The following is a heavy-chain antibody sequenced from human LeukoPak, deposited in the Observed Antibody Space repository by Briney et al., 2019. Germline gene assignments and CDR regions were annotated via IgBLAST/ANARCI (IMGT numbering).Heavy chain of an antibody. CDR3: APDHGGY. D-gene: IGHD3-16*01. V-gene: IGHV3-33*01. Sequence: GRSLRLSCAASGFTFSSYGMHWVRQAPGKGLEWVAIIWYDGSNTYYADSVKDRFTISRDNSKNTLYLEMNSLRAEDTAVYYCAPDHGGYWGQGTLVTVSS. CDR2: IWYDGSNT. J-gene: IGHJ4*02. CDR1: GFTFSSYG.